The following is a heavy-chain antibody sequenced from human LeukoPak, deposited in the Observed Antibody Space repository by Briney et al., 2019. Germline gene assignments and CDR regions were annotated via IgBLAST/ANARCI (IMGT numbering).Heavy chain of an antibody. J-gene: IGHJ3*02. CDR3: ARVRGAAPQDAFDI. Sequence: ASVKVSCKASGYTFTSYDVNWVRQATGQGLEWMGWMNPNSGNTGYAQKFQGRVTMTRNTSISTAYMELSSLRSEDTAVYYCARVRGAAPQDAFDIWGQGTMVTVSS. V-gene: IGHV1-8*01. CDR2: MNPNSGNT. CDR1: GYTFTSYD. D-gene: IGHD3-10*01.